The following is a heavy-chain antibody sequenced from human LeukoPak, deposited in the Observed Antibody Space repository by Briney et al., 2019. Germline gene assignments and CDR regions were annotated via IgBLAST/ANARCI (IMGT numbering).Heavy chain of an antibody. V-gene: IGHV1-2*02. D-gene: IGHD3-10*01. CDR3: ARSRRVGNGECPDY. CDR1: GYTFTSYD. J-gene: IGHJ4*02. Sequence: GASVKVSCKASGYTFTSYDINWVRKTPGQGLEWMGWINPNTGDTNYGRKFQGRVTMTRDTSINTAYMELRSLRSDDTAVYYCARSRRVGNGECPDYWGQGTLVTVSS. CDR2: INPNTGDT.